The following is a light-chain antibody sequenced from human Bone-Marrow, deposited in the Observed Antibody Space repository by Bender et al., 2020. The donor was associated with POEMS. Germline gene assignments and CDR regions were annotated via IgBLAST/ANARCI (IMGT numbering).Light chain of an antibody. V-gene: IGLV2-11*01. CDR3: CSYAGSYHWV. CDR1: SSDVGGYKY. CDR2: DVN. Sequence: QSALTQPRSVSGSPGQSVTISCTGTSSDVGGYKYVSWYQQHPGKAPKLIIYDVNKRPSGVPDRLSGSKSGNTASLTISGLQAEDDTDYYCCSYAGSYHWVFGGGTKVAVL. J-gene: IGLJ3*02.